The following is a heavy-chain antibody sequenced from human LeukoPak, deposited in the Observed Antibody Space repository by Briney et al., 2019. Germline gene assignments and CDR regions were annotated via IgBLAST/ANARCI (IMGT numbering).Heavy chain of an antibody. CDR3: ARVFAVAGTQYYYFDY. J-gene: IGHJ4*02. V-gene: IGHV1-18*01. CDR2: ISAYNGNT. CDR1: GYIFTSYS. Sequence: GASVKVSFKASGYIFTSYSIIWVRQAPGQGLEWMGWISAYNGNTNYAQKLQGRVTMTTDTSTSTAYMELRSLRSDDTAVYYCARVFAVAGTQYYYFDYWGQGTLVTVSS. D-gene: IGHD6-19*01.